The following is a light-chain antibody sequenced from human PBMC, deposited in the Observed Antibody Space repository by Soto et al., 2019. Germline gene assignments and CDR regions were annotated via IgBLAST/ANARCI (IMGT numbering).Light chain of an antibody. J-gene: IGLJ2*01. CDR2: DVN. CDR3: SSYAGSNNLI. CDR1: SSDVGGYNY. V-gene: IGLV2-8*01. Sequence: QSALTQPPSSSGSPGQSVTISCTGSSSDVGGYNYVSWYQQHPGKAPKLMIYDVNKWPSGVPDRFPGSKSGNTASLTVAGLQADHEADYYCSSYAGSNNLIFGGGTKLTVL.